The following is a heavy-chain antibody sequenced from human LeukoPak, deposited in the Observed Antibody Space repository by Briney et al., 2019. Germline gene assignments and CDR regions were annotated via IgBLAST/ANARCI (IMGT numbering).Heavy chain of an antibody. CDR2: IYHSGST. Sequence: PSETLSLTCAVSGGSISSGGYSWSWIRQPPGKGLEWIGYIYHSGSTYYNPSLKSRVTISVDRSKNQFSLKLSSVTAADTAVYYCARSYYDSSGGVLGAFDIWGQGTMVTVSS. CDR1: GGSISSGGYS. J-gene: IGHJ3*02. D-gene: IGHD3-22*01. V-gene: IGHV4-30-2*01. CDR3: ARSYYDSSGGVLGAFDI.